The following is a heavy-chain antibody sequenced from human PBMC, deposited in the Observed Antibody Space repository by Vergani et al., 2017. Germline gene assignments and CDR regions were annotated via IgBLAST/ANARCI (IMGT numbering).Heavy chain of an antibody. CDR1: GGTFSSYA. V-gene: IGHV1-69*01. D-gene: IGHD3-10*01. CDR3: ASNSDGSGTLPKYYFDY. J-gene: IGHJ4*02. CDR2: IIPIFGTA. Sequence: QVQLVQSGAEVKKPGSSVKVSCKASGGTFSSYAISWVRQAPGQGLEWMGGIIPIFGTANYAQKFQGRVTITVDESTSTAYMELSSLRSEDTAVYYCASNSDGSGTLPKYYFDYWGQGTLVTVSS.